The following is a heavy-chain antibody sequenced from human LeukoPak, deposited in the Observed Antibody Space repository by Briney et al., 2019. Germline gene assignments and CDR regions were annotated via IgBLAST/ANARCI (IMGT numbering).Heavy chain of an antibody. D-gene: IGHD2-2*01. CDR1: GAAISSGTYS. V-gene: IGHV4-30-4*07. CDR3: ARGSEASASYFDF. J-gene: IGHJ4*02. Sequence: PSETLSLTCAVYGAAISSGTYSWGWIRQPPGKGLEWVGYIYFGDYTHYNPSLKSRIAISMDTSKNQFSLKLNSVTAADTAVYYCARGSEASASYFDFWGQGTLVTVSS. CDR2: IYFGDYT.